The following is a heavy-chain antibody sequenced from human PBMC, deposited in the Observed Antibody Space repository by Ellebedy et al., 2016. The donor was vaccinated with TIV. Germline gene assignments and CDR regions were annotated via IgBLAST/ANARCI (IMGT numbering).Heavy chain of an antibody. V-gene: IGHV3-64D*06. CDR3: VKDRRAAAGRIRYHFDY. CDR2: ISSNGGST. D-gene: IGHD6-13*01. CDR1: GFTFSSYA. Sequence: PGGSLRLSCSASGFTFSSYAMHWVRQAPGKGLEYVSAISSNGGSTYYADSVKGRFTISRDNSKNTLDLQMSSLRAEDTAVYYCVKDRRAAAGRIRYHFDYWGQGTLVTVSS. J-gene: IGHJ4*02.